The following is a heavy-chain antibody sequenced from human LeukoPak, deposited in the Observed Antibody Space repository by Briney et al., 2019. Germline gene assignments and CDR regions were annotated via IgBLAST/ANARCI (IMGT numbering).Heavy chain of an antibody. CDR1: GYTFTSYA. Sequence: RASVKVSCKASGYTFTSYAMHWVRQAPGQRLEWMGWINAGNGNTKYSQKFQGRVTITRDTSASTAYMELSSLRSEDTAVYYCARDAGGFAVWYFDLWGRGTLVTVSS. CDR3: ARDAGGFAVWYFDL. J-gene: IGHJ2*01. CDR2: INAGNGNT. D-gene: IGHD3-16*01. V-gene: IGHV1-3*01.